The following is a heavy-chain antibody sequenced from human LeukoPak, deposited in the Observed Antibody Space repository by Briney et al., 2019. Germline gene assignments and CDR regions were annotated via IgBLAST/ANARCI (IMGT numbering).Heavy chain of an antibody. J-gene: IGHJ4*02. CDR1: AGSISSYY. V-gene: IGHV4-4*09. Sequence: PSETLSLTCTVSAGSISSYYWTWIRQPPGKGLEWIGYIYTSGSTNYNPSLKSRVTISIDTSKNQFSLKLSSVTAADTAVYYCARLPTVVTGYYFDYWGQGTLVTVSS. CDR3: ARLPTVVTGYYFDY. D-gene: IGHD4-23*01. CDR2: IYTSGST.